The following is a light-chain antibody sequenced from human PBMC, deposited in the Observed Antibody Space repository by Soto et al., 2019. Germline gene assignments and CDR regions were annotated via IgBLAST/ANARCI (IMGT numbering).Light chain of an antibody. CDR3: CSYAGSSTWV. CDR2: EVS. CDR1: SSDVGSYNL. Sequence: QSALTQPASVSGSPGQSITISCTGTSSDVGSYNLVSWYQQHPGKAPKLMIYEVSKRPSGVSSRFSGSKSGNTASLTISGLQAEDEADNYCCSYAGSSTWVFGGGTKLTVL. V-gene: IGLV2-23*02. J-gene: IGLJ3*02.